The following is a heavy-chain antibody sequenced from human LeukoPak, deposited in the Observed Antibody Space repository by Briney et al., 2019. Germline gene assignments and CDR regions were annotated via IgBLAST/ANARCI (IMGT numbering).Heavy chain of an antibody. V-gene: IGHV4-59*01. J-gene: IGHJ4*02. CDR3: ARDYY. Sequence: SETLSLTCTISGASISSYYWSWIRQPPGKGLEWIGYIYYIGSTNYNPSLKSRVTISIDTSKNQFSLKLSSVTAADTAVYYCARDYYWGQGTLVTVSS. CDR1: GASISSYY. CDR2: IYYIGST.